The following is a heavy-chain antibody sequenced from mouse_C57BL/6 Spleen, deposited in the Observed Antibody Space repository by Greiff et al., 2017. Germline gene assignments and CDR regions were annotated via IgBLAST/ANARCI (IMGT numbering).Heavy chain of an antibody. D-gene: IGHD2-2*01. J-gene: IGHJ4*01. CDR1: GYTFTSYG. CDR3: ARCERVTVYYAMDY. Sequence: VQGVESGAELARPGASVKLSCKASGYTFTSYGISWVKQRTGQGLEWIGEIYPRSGNTYYNEKFKGKATLTADKSSSTAYMELRSLTSEDSAVYFCARCERVTVYYAMDYWGQGTSVTVSS. V-gene: IGHV1-81*01. CDR2: IYPRSGNT.